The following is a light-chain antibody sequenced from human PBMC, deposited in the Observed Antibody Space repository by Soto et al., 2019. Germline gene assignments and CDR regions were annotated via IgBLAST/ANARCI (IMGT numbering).Light chain of an antibody. Sequence: SVLTQPASVSGSPEQSITISCAGTSSDIGGYNYVSWYQQHPGKAPKVMIYEVSNRPSGVSNRFSGSKSGNTASLTISGLQAEDEADYYCSSYTSSSTLYVFGSGTKV. V-gene: IGLV2-14*01. J-gene: IGLJ1*01. CDR1: SSDIGGYNY. CDR3: SSYTSSSTLYV. CDR2: EVS.